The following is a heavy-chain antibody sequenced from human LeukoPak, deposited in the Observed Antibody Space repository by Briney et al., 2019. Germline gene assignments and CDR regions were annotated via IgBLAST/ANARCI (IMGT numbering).Heavy chain of an antibody. Sequence: GASVKVSCKASGYTFTGSYMHWVRQAPGQGLEWMGWINPNSGDTNYAQMFQGRVTMTRDTSISTAYMQLSGLKSGDTAVYYCARDLSSGFDYWGQGTLVTVS. CDR3: ARDLSSGFDY. CDR1: GYTFTGSY. J-gene: IGHJ4*02. CDR2: INPNSGDT. D-gene: IGHD6-19*01. V-gene: IGHV1-2*02.